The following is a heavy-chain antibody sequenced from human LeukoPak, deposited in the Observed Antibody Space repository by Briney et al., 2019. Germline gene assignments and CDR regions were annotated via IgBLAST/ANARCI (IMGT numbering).Heavy chain of an antibody. Sequence: SETLSLTCTVSGGSISSGDYYWSWIRQPPGKGLEWIGYIYYSGSTYYNPSLKSRVTISVDTSKNQFSLKLSSVTAADTAVYYCARTPVVTYYYYYGMDVWGQGTTVTVSS. D-gene: IGHD4-23*01. V-gene: IGHV4-30-4*01. CDR3: ARTPVVTYYYYYGMDV. J-gene: IGHJ6*02. CDR2: IYYSGST. CDR1: GGSISSGDYY.